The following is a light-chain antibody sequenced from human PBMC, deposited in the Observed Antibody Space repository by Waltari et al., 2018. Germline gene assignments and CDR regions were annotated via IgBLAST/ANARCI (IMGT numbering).Light chain of an antibody. Sequence: QSALTQPRSVSGSPGQPVTIPCTGSSGDGGDFTFVSWYQQPPGKAPKLLIYYVPKRPSGVPDRFSGSRSADTASLTISGLQAEDEADYYCCSYGGSYTLVVFGGGTKLTVL. CDR2: YVP. J-gene: IGLJ2*01. V-gene: IGLV2-11*01. CDR1: SGDGGDFTF. CDR3: CSYGGSYTLVV.